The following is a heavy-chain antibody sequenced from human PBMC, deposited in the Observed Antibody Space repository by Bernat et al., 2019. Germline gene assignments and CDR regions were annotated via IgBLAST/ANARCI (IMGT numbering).Heavy chain of an antibody. D-gene: IGHD2-15*01. CDR1: GFTFSDYY. J-gene: IGHJ4*02. CDR3: ARARGYCSGGSCYYDFDH. CDR2: ISSSSSYT. V-gene: IGHV3-11*05. Sequence: VQLVESGGGLVQPGGSLRLSCAASGFTFSDYYMSWIRQAPGKGLEWVSYISSSSSYTNYADSVKGRFTISRDNAKNSLYLQMNSLRAEDTAVYYCARARGYCSGGSCYYDFDHWGQGTLVTVSS.